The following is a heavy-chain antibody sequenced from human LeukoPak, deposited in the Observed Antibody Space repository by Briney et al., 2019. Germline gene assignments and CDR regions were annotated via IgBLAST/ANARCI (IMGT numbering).Heavy chain of an antibody. V-gene: IGHV3-30*04. D-gene: IGHD3-22*01. J-gene: IGHJ4*02. CDR1: GFTFSSYA. Sequence: PGRSLRLSCAASGFTFSSYAMHWVRQAPGKGLEWVAVISYDGSNKYYADSVKGRFTISRDNSKNTLYLQMNSLRAEDTAVYYCAKGPGDGSSGHMGYWGQGTLVTVSS. CDR3: AKGPGDGSSGHMGY. CDR2: ISYDGSNK.